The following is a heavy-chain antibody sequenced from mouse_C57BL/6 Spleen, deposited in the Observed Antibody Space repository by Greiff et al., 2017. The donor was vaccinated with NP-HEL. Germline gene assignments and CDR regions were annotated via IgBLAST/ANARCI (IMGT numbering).Heavy chain of an antibody. J-gene: IGHJ1*03. CDR1: GFTFSDYG. Sequence: EVKLVESGGGLVKPGGSLKLSCAASGFTFSDYGMHWVRQAPEKGLEWVAYLSSGSSTIYYADTVKGRFTISRDNAKHPLFLQMTSLRSEDTAMYYCARRGTTVLYWYFDVWGTGTTVTVSS. V-gene: IGHV5-17*01. CDR3: ARRGTTVLYWYFDV. CDR2: LSSGSSTI. D-gene: IGHD1-1*01.